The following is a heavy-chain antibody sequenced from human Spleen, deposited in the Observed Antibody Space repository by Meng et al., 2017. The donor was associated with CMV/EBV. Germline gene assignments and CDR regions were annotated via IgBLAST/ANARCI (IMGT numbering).Heavy chain of an antibody. CDR2: IYYSGST. CDR1: VSVGRSNYY. J-gene: IGHJ5*02. V-gene: IGHV4-39*07. Sequence: VSVGRSNYYWGWLRQPPGKGLEWIGTIYYSGSTFYNPSLKSRVTMSGDTSKNQISLKLRSVTAADAAVYYCARGDIVATVGLWFDPWGQGTLVTVSS. D-gene: IGHD5-12*01. CDR3: ARGDIVATVGLWFDP.